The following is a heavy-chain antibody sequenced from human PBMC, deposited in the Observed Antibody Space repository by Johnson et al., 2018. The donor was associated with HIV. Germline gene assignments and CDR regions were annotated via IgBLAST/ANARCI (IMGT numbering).Heavy chain of an antibody. CDR2: ISNDGNSK. CDR1: GFSFSNYA. CDR3: ASLGYTSGWIVSDDGCDV. J-gene: IGHJ3*01. V-gene: IGHV3-30-3*01. Sequence: QVQLVESGGGVVQPGRSLRLSCAASGFSFSNYAMHWVRQAPGKGLEWVAVISNDGNSKYYTESLKGRITISRDNSMNTLYLQMNSLRPEDTAVYYCASLGYTSGWIVSDDGCDVWGQGTMVTVSS. D-gene: IGHD6-19*01.